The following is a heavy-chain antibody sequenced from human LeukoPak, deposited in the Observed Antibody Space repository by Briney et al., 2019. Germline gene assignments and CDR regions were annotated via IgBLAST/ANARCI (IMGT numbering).Heavy chain of an antibody. CDR3: TRKGSSRPNDAFDI. CDR1: GFTFSAYW. Sequence: GGSLRLSCATSGFTFSAYWMSWVRQAPGKGLEWVANIKQDGSEKYYVDSVKGRFTISRDNAKNSLYLQMNSLRAEDTAVYYCTRKGSSRPNDAFDIWGQGTMVTVSS. V-gene: IGHV3-7*01. CDR2: IKQDGSEK. J-gene: IGHJ3*02. D-gene: IGHD2-15*01.